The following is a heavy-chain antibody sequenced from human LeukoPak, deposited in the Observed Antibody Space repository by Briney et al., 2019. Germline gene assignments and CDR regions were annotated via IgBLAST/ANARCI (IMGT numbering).Heavy chain of an antibody. J-gene: IGHJ3*01. CDR2: INRKTDDDIT. CDR1: GFTFSNSW. V-gene: IGHV3-15*01. CDR3: TTTDDYGDPGSVCDV. D-gene: IGHD4-17*01. Sequence: GGPLTLFRAACGFTFSNSWLRWVRQPAGKGVAGVGRINRKTDDDITDYAAPVTGRFTIISDESTNPPYQQMNSLRTDDPAVYYCTTTDDYGDPGSVCDVGGEGRMVTASS.